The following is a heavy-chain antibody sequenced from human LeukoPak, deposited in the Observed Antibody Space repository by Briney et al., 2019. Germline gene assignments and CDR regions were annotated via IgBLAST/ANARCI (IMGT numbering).Heavy chain of an antibody. CDR3: AGDKTTGGWYEFDY. D-gene: IGHD6-19*01. Sequence: PGGSLRLSCAASGFTFSSYAMHWVRQAPGKGLEWVAAISYDGSNKYYADSVKGRFTISRDTSRNTVSLQMNSLRAEDTAVYYCAGDKTTGGWYEFDYWGQGTLVTVSS. CDR2: ISYDGSNK. V-gene: IGHV3-30*14. J-gene: IGHJ4*02. CDR1: GFTFSSYA.